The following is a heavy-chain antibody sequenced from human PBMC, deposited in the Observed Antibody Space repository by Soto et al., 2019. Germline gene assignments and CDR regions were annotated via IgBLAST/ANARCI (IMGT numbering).Heavy chain of an antibody. CDR3: ARQPTTGDTDLWFDP. V-gene: IGHV4-39*01. CDR1: AGSLATGPP. J-gene: IGHJ5*02. D-gene: IGHD2-21*01. CDR2: IFYSGRP. Sequence: TRSLTSKSFAGSLATGPPFGPGSARPPGKGLEWLANIFYSGRPSSNPSLASRVTVSVDTSKNEFSLKLRSVTAADTAVYYCARQPTTGDTDLWFDPWGQGTLVTVSS.